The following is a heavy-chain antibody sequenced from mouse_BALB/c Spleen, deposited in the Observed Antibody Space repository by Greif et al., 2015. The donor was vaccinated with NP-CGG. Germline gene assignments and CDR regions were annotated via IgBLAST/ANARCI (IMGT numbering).Heavy chain of an antibody. Sequence: DVKLVESGGGLVQPGGSRKLSCAASGFTFSSFGMHWVRQAPEKGLEWVAYISSGSSTIYYADTVKGRFTISRDNPKNTLFLQMTSLRSEDTAMYYCARQAGYYFDYWGQGTTLTVSS. CDR3: ARQAGYYFDY. V-gene: IGHV5-17*02. J-gene: IGHJ2*01. D-gene: IGHD3-2*02. CDR2: ISSGSSTI. CDR1: GFTFSSFG.